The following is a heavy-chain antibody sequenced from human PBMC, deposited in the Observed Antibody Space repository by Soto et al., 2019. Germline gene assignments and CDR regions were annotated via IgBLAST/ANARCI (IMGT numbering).Heavy chain of an antibody. CDR1: GFTFSSYG. D-gene: IGHD2-15*01. Sequence: QVQLVESGGGVVQPGRSLRLSCAASGFTFSSYGMHWVRQAPGKGLEWVALVSYDGSDKNYADSVKGRFAISRDNSKNTRYLQMNMLRTEDTAVYYCAKDLGYCSGGSCYSEGYFDYWGQGALVTVSS. J-gene: IGHJ4*02. CDR3: AKDLGYCSGGSCYSEGYFDY. V-gene: IGHV3-30*18. CDR2: VSYDGSDK.